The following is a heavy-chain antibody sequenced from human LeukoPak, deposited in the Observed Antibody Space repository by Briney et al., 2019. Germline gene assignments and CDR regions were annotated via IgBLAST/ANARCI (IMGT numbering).Heavy chain of an antibody. D-gene: IGHD1-26*01. V-gene: IGHV3-11*01. Sequence: AGGSLRLSCAASGFTFSDYYMSWIRQAPGKGLEWVSYISSSGSSICYADSVKGRFTISRDNAKNSLYLQMNSLRAEDTAVYYCARVLSGGYYAVYYFDYWGQGTLVTVSS. CDR2: ISSSGSSI. CDR3: ARVLSGGYYAVYYFDY. CDR1: GFTFSDYY. J-gene: IGHJ4*02.